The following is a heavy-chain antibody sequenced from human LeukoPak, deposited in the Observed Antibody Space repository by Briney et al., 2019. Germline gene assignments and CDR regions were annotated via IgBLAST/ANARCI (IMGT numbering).Heavy chain of an antibody. V-gene: IGHV4-39*01. J-gene: IGHJ2*01. D-gene: IGHD4/OR15-4a*01. CDR3: ARPGAKMTTEDCYSDL. CDR2: IYYTGST. CDR1: GGSISTSSYY. Sequence: PSETLSLTCTVSGGSISTSSYYWGWIRQPPGKGLEWIGSIYYTGSTYYNPSLKSRVTISVDTSKNQFSLKLSSVTAADTAVYYCARPGAKMTTEDCYSDLWGRGTLVTVSS.